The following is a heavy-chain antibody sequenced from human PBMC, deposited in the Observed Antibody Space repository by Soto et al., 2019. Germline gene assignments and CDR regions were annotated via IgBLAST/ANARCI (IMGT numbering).Heavy chain of an antibody. CDR1: GGSISSGGYY. CDR2: IYYSGST. CDR3: AGEIRQKGHYGMDV. V-gene: IGHV4-31*03. Sequence: QVQLQESGPGLVKPSRTLSLTCTVSGGSISSGGYYWSWIRQHPGKGLEWIGYIYYSGSTYYNPSLKSRVTISVDTSKNQFSLKLSSVTAADTAVYYCAGEIRQKGHYGMDVWGQGTTVTVSS. J-gene: IGHJ6*02.